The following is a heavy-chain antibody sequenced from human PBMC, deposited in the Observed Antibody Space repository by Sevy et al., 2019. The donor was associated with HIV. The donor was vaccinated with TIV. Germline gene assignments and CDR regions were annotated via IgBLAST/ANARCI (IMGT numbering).Heavy chain of an antibody. CDR1: GFAFTNYYA. D-gene: IGHD4-17*01. Sequence: GGSLRLSCAASGFAFTNYYAMHWVRQAPGKGLELVALISFDESDKYYADSVKGRFTISRDNFKNTLYLQMNSLTTEDTAVYYCARPRANYVDNYFFYAMDVWGQGTTVTVSS. J-gene: IGHJ6*02. V-gene: IGHV3-30-3*01. CDR3: ARPRANYVDNYFFYAMDV. CDR2: ISFDESDK.